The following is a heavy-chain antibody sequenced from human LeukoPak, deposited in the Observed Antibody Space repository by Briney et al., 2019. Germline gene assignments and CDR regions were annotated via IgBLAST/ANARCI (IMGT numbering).Heavy chain of an antibody. CDR1: GDSISISY. CDR3: ARGHFDSRGYSNAFDI. V-gene: IGHV4-59*12. J-gene: IGHJ3*02. D-gene: IGHD2-21*01. CDR2: VHYSGST. Sequence: SETLSLTCTVSGDSISISYWSWIRQPPGRGLEWIAYVHYSGSTNYNPSLKSRVATSVDTAKNQFSLELNSVAPADTAVYYCARGHFDSRGYSNAFDIWGQGTMVTVSS.